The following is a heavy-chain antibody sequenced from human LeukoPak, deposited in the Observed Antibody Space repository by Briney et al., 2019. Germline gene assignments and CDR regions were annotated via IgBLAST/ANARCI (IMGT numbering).Heavy chain of an antibody. CDR2: ILYDGSNK. D-gene: IGHD2-15*01. CDR3: AKDSHIVVVAGVDSHMDV. Sequence: GGSLRLSCAASGFTFSSYGMHWVRQAPGKGLEWVAVILYDGSNKYYADSVKGRFTISRDNSKNTLYLQMNSLRAEDTAVYYCAKDSHIVVVAGVDSHMDVWGKGTTVTVSS. V-gene: IGHV3-33*06. J-gene: IGHJ6*03. CDR1: GFTFSSYG.